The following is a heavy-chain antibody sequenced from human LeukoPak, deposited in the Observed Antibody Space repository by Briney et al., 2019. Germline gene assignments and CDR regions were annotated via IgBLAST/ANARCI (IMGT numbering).Heavy chain of an antibody. CDR1: GGSLNGHY. CDR2: GNDSGGT. J-gene: IGHJ5*02. V-gene: IGHV4-34*01. CDR3: VKNGQSGFSFDP. Sequence: SETLSLTCAVYGGSLNGHYWSWIRQPPGKGLEWIGEGNDSGGTKFNPSLRSRVSISADASKNQFSLKVTSVTAADTAVYYCVKNGQSGFSFDPWGQGTLVTVSS. D-gene: IGHD6-25*01.